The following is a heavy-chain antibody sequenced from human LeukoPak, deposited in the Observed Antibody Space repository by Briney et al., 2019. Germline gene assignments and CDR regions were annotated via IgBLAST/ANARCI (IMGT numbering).Heavy chain of an antibody. CDR3: AKDGDRGVYYYYYYMDV. CDR1: GFTFSSYG. Sequence: GGSLRLSCAASGFTFSSYGMHWVRQAPGKGLEWVAVIWYDGSNKYYVDSVKGRFTISRDDSKNTLYLQMNSLRAEDTAVYYCAKDGDRGVYYYYYYMDVWGKGTTVTVSS. CDR2: IWYDGSNK. V-gene: IGHV3-33*06. D-gene: IGHD3-10*01. J-gene: IGHJ6*03.